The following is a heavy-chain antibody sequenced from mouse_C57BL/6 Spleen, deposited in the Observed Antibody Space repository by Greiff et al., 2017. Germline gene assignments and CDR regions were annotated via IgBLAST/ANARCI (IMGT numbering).Heavy chain of an antibody. CDR1: GYTFTDYY. V-gene: IGHV1-19*01. Sequence: EVQLQQSGPVLVKPGASVKMSCKASGYTFTDYYMNWVKQSHGKSLEWIGVINPYNGGTSYNQKFKGKATLTVDQSSSTAYMELNSLTSEDSAVYYCARRGYGNYAYFDYWGQGTTLTVSS. J-gene: IGHJ2*01. CDR2: INPYNGGT. CDR3: ARRGYGNYAYFDY. D-gene: IGHD2-10*02.